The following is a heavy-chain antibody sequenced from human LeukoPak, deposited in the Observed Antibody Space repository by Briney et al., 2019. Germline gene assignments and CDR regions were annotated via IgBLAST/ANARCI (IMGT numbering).Heavy chain of an antibody. V-gene: IGHV4-34*01. CDR1: GGSFSGYY. CDR3: ARGPLRARGIQLWTNWDY. CDR2: INHSGST. J-gene: IGHJ4*02. D-gene: IGHD5-18*01. Sequence: SETLSLTCAVYGGSFSGYYWSWIRQPPGKGLEWIGEINHSGSTNYNPSLKSRVTISVDTSKNRFSLKLSSVTAADTAVYYCARGPLRARGIQLWTNWDYWGQGNLVTVSS.